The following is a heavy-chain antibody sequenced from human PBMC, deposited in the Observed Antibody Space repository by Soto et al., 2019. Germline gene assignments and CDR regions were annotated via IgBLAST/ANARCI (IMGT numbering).Heavy chain of an antibody. Sequence: PSETLSLTCAVSGGSISSSNWWSWVRQPPGKGLEWIGEIYHSGSTNYNPSLKSRVTISVDKSKNQFSLKLSSVTAADTAVYYCERVNRYNWNDEWFDPWGQGTLVTVSS. CDR1: GGSISSSNW. J-gene: IGHJ5*02. D-gene: IGHD1-20*01. CDR3: ERVNRYNWNDEWFDP. CDR2: IYHSGST. V-gene: IGHV4-4*02.